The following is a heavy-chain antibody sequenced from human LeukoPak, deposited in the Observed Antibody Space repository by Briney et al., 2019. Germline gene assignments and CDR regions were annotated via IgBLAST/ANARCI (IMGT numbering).Heavy chain of an antibody. CDR3: ARGSRDYDFWSGYYEGASFDY. V-gene: IGHV1-2*02. CDR1: GYTFTGYY. J-gene: IGHJ4*02. Sequence: ASVKVSCKASGYTFTGYYMHWVRQAPGQGLEWMGWINPNSGGTNYAQKFQGRVTMTRDTSISTAYMELSRLRSDDTAVYYCARGSRDYDFWSGYYEGASFDYWGQGTLVTVSS. D-gene: IGHD3-3*01. CDR2: INPNSGGT.